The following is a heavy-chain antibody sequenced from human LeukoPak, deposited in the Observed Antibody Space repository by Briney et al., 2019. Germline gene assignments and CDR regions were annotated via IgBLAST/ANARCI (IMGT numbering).Heavy chain of an antibody. CDR1: GGSISSYY. CDR3: ARGGGSYPRLNWFDP. Sequence: SETLSLTCTVSGGSISSYYWSWIRQPPGKGLEWIGYIYYSGSTNYNPSLKSRVTISVDTSKNQFSLKLSSVTAADTAVYYCARGGGSYPRLNWFDPWGQGTLVTVSS. CDR2: IYYSGST. V-gene: IGHV4-59*01. D-gene: IGHD2-15*01. J-gene: IGHJ5*02.